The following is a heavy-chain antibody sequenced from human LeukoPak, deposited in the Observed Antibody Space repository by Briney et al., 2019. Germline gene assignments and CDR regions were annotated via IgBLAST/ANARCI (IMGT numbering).Heavy chain of an antibody. CDR1: GFTFSTYA. V-gene: IGHV3-7*01. D-gene: IGHD2-2*01. CDR3: ARGKYQLEEPFDY. Sequence: GGSLRLSCAASGFTFSTYAMHWVRQAPGKGLEWVANIKQDGSEKYYVDSVKGRFTISRDNAKNSLYLQMNSLRAEDTAEYYCARGKYQLEEPFDYWGQGTLVTVSS. J-gene: IGHJ4*02. CDR2: IKQDGSEK.